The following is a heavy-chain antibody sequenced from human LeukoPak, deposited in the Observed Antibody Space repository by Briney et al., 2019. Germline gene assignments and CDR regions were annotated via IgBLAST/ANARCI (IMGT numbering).Heavy chain of an antibody. CDR3: ARYGYYDSSGYPDAFDI. J-gene: IGHJ3*02. CDR2: INHSGST. D-gene: IGHD3-22*01. Sequence: SETLSLTCAVYGGSFSGYYWSWIRQPPGKGLEWIGEINHSGSTNYNPSLKSRVTISVDTSKNQFSLKLSSVTAADTAVYYCARYGYYDSSGYPDAFDIWGQGTMVTVSS. CDR1: GGSFSGYY. V-gene: IGHV4-34*01.